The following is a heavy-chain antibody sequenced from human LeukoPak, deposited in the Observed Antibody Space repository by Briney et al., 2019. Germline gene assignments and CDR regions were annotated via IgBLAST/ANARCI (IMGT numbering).Heavy chain of an antibody. CDR2: IIPIFGTA. J-gene: IGHJ4*02. Sequence: GSSVKVSCKASGGTFSSYAISWVRQAPGQGLEWMGGIIPIFGTANYAQKFQGRVTITADESTSTAYMELSRLGSDDTAVYYCARETDRNFDYWGQGTLVTVSS. D-gene: IGHD1-14*01. V-gene: IGHV1-69*01. CDR1: GGTFSSYA. CDR3: ARETDRNFDY.